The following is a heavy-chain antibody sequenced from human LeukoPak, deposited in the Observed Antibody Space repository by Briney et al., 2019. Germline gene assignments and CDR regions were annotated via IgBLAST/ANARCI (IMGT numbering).Heavy chain of an antibody. CDR1: GYTLTGYY. D-gene: IGHD1-1*01. CDR2: INPNSGGT. CDR3: ARESRTGTSFDN. Sequence: ASVKVSCKASGYTLTGYYMHWVRQAPGQGLEWMGRINPNSGGTNYAQNFQGRVTMTRDTSISTAYMELSRLRSDDTAVYYCARESRTGTSFDNWGQGTLVTVSS. V-gene: IGHV1-2*06. J-gene: IGHJ4*02.